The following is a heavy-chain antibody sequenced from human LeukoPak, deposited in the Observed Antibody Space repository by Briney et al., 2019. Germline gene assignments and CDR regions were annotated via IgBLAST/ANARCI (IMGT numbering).Heavy chain of an antibody. V-gene: IGHV3-11*01. J-gene: IGHJ4*02. CDR1: GLTFSDYY. Sequence: GGSLRLSCAVSGLTFSDYYMSWTRQAPGKGPELVSYISPSGSSIFYVDSVKGRFTMSRDNAKNSFYLRMNSLRVEDTAVYYCARVPPITMVRGVMDYWGQGTRVTVSS. D-gene: IGHD3-10*01. CDR2: ISPSGSSI. CDR3: ARVPPITMVRGVMDY.